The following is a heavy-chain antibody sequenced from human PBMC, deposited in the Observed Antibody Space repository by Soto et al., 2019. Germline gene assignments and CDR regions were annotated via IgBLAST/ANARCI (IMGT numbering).Heavy chain of an antibody. CDR1: GFTFSSYA. CDR2: ISGGGGST. Sequence: EVQLLESGGGLVQPGGSLRLSCAASGFTFSSYAMNWVRQAPGKGLEWVSGISGGGGSTHYADSVKGRFTISRDNSQNTLYLQTNSLRVEDTAVYYCAKDRGSGWYENWFDPWGQGTLVTVSS. D-gene: IGHD6-19*01. V-gene: IGHV3-23*01. J-gene: IGHJ5*02. CDR3: AKDRGSGWYENWFDP.